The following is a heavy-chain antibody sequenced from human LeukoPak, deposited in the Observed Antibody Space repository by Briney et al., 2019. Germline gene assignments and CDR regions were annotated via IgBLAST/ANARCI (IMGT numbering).Heavy chain of an antibody. CDR1: GASISSYY. Sequence: SETLSLTCTISGASISSYYWSWIRQPPGKGLEWIGNIYYSGSTNFNPSLKSRVIMSVDTSKNQFSLKLSSVTAADTAAYYCASQYSSGWYYFDSWGQGTLVTVSS. V-gene: IGHV4-59*01. D-gene: IGHD6-19*01. CDR3: ASQYSSGWYYFDS. CDR2: IYYSGST. J-gene: IGHJ4*02.